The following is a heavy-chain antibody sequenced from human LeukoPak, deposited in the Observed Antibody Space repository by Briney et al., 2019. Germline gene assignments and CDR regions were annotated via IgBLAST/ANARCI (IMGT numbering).Heavy chain of an antibody. CDR1: GGSISSYY. Sequence: SETLSLTCTVSGGSISSYYWSWIRQPAGKGLEWIGCIYTSGSTNYNPSLKSRVTMSVDTSKNQFSLQLSSVTAADTALYYCARARGESSIYYFDYWGQGTLVTVSS. V-gene: IGHV4-4*07. CDR3: ARARGESSIYYFDY. J-gene: IGHJ4*02. D-gene: IGHD3-16*02. CDR2: IYTSGST.